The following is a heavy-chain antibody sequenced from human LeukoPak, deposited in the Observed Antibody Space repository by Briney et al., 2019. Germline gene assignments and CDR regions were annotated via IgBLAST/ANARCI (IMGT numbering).Heavy chain of an antibody. J-gene: IGHJ6*03. CDR1: GCSISSYY. D-gene: IGHD5-24*01. CDR2: IYNSGST. CDR3: ARVRDPYYYYMDV. V-gene: IGHV4-59*01. Sequence: SETLSLTGTVSGCSISSYYWSWIRQPPGKGLEWIGYIYNSGSTNYNPSLKSRVTISVDTSKNQFSLKLSSVTAADTAMFYCARVRDPYYYYMDVWGKGTTVTVSS.